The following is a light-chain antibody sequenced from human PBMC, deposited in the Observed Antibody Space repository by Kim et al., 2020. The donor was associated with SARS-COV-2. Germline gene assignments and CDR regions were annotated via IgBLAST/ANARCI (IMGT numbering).Light chain of an antibody. CDR3: NSRDSSGNHPWV. J-gene: IGLJ3*02. Sequence: SSELTQDPAVSAALGQTVRITCQGDSLRSYYASWYQQKPGQAPVLVIYGKNNRPSGIPDRFSGSSSGNTASLTITGAQAEDEADYYCNSRDSSGNHPWVFGGGTQLTVL. V-gene: IGLV3-19*01. CDR2: GKN. CDR1: SLRSYY.